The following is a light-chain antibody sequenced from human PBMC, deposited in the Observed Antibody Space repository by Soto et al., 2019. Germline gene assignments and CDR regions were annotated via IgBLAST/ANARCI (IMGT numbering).Light chain of an antibody. CDR1: QSISSW. CDR2: DAS. CDR3: QQNNSYWT. V-gene: IGKV1-5*01. J-gene: IGKJ1*01. Sequence: DIQMTQSPSTLSASVGDRVTITCRASQSISSWLAWYQQKPGKAPNRLIYDASSLESGVPSRFSGSGSGTEFTLTISSLQPDDFATYYCQQNNSYWTFGQGTKVDI.